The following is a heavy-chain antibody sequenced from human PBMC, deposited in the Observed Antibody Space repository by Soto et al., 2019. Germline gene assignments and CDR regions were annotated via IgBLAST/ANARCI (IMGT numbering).Heavy chain of an antibody. D-gene: IGHD2-15*01. CDR2: IYWDDDK. CDR3: AHKGGRGAGMDV. Sequence: GLDLEWLALIYWDDDKRYSPFLQSRVTITKDTSKNQVVLTMTKTDPVDTATYYCAHKGGRGAGMDVWGQGTTVTVSS. J-gene: IGHJ6*02. V-gene: IGHV2-5*02.